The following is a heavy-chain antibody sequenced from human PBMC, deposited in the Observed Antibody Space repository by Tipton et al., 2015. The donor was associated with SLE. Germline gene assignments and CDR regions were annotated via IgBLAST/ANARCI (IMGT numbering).Heavy chain of an antibody. CDR3: AKDLNRVATSPFDY. CDR1: GFTLSAYN. CDR2: ISGSGDRT. D-gene: IGHD5-12*01. V-gene: IGHV3-23*01. J-gene: IGHJ4*02. Sequence: SLRLSCSASGFTLSAYNMNWVRQAPGKGLEWVSAISGSGDRTYYADSVKGHFTISRDNSKNTLYLQMNSLRVEDTAVYYCAKDLNRVATSPFDYWGQGTLVTVSS.